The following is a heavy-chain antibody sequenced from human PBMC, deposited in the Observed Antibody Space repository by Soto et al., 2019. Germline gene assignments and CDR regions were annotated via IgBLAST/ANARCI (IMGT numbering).Heavy chain of an antibody. CDR1: GGSISSSSYY. J-gene: IGHJ6*02. CDR3: ARHNYDILTGSPTGYYGMDV. Sequence: QLQLQESGPGLVKPSETLSLTCTVSGGSISSSSYYWGWIRQPPGKGLEWIGSIYYSGSTYYNPSLKSRVTISVDTSKNQFSLKLSSVTAADTAVYYCARHNYDILTGSPTGYYGMDVWGQGTTVTVSS. V-gene: IGHV4-39*01. D-gene: IGHD3-9*01. CDR2: IYYSGST.